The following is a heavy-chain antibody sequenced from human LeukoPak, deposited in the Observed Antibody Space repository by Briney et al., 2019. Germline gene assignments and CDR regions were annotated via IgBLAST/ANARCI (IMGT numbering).Heavy chain of an antibody. D-gene: IGHD2-15*01. CDR3: ARGGGYCSGGSCYPSAEYFQH. CDR2: IYYSGST. V-gene: IGHV4-31*03. CDR1: GGSISSGGYY. J-gene: IGHJ1*01. Sequence: PSETLSLTCTVSGGSISSGGYYWSWIRQHPGKGLEWIGYIYYSGSTYYNPSLKSRVTISVDTSKNQFSLKLSSVTAADTAVYYCARGGGYCSGGSCYPSAEYFQHWGQGTQVTVSS.